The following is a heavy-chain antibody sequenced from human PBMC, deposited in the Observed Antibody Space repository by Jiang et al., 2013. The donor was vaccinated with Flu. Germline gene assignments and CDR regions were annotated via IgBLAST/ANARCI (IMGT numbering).Heavy chain of an antibody. V-gene: IGHV2-5*06. Sequence: NPTQTLTLTCTFSGFSLSTSEEAVGWIRQPPGKALEWLALVYWDDEKHFSPSLKSSLSITKDTSKNHVVLIMTNVDPVDTGTYYCAHRYGGYFDYWGQGNLVTVSS. CDR1: GFSLSTSEEA. CDR2: VYWDDEK. J-gene: IGHJ4*02. CDR3: AHRYGGYFDY. D-gene: IGHD4-17*01.